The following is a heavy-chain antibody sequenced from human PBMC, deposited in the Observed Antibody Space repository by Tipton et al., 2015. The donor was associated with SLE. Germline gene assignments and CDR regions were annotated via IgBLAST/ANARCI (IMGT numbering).Heavy chain of an antibody. Sequence: TLSLTCAVYGGTFSGYHWTWVRQPPGQGLEWIGGIGDTGSPNYNPSLKRRVTISLDTSKSQFSLILNSLTAADTAVYYCARGPFQRWPPGAYWGQGTLVTVSS. J-gene: IGHJ4*02. CDR1: GGTFSGYH. CDR2: IGDTGSP. V-gene: IGHV4-34*01. D-gene: IGHD6-19*01. CDR3: ARGPFQRWPPGAY.